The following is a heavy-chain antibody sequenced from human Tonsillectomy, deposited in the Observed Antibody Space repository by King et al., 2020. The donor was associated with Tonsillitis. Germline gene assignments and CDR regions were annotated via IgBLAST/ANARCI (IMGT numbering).Heavy chain of an antibody. CDR2: IKQDGSDN. CDR3: ASTWGAFDI. CDR1: GFTFSTYW. D-gene: IGHD3-16*01. Sequence: VQLVETGGGLVQPGGSLRLSCAASGFTFSTYWMSWVRQAPGKGLEWVANIKQDGSDNYYVDSVKGRFTISRDNAKNSLYLQMNSLRAEDTAVYYCASTWGAFDIWGQGTMVTVSS. V-gene: IGHV3-7*03. J-gene: IGHJ3*02.